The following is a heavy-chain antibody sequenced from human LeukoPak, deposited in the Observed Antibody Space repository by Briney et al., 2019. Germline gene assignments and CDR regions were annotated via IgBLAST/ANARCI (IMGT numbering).Heavy chain of an antibody. V-gene: IGHV1-8*03. CDR3: ARGRRRRDIVVVPATWPMGY. Sequence: GASVKVSCKASGYTFTSYDINWVQQATGQGLEWMGWMNPNSGNTGYAQKFQGRVTITRNTSISTAYMELSSLRSEDTAVYYCARGRRRRDIVVVPATWPMGYWGQGTLVTVSS. CDR2: MNPNSGNT. CDR1: GYTFTSYD. J-gene: IGHJ4*02. D-gene: IGHD2-2*01.